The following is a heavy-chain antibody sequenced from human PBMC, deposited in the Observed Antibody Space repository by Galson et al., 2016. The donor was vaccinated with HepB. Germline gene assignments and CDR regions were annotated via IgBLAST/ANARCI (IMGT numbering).Heavy chain of an antibody. V-gene: IGHV1-46*01. J-gene: IGHJ6*02. CDR2: INPSSGTT. D-gene: IGHD3-16*01. Sequence: SVKVSCKASGYSFTSYYMHWVRQAPGQGLECVGIINPSSGTTDYEQKFQGRVTMTRDTSTSTVYMELSSLTFEDTGVYYCASGLIAAGASYYYYIMDVWGQGTTVTVSS. CDR1: GYSFTSYY. CDR3: ASGLIAAGASYYYYIMDV.